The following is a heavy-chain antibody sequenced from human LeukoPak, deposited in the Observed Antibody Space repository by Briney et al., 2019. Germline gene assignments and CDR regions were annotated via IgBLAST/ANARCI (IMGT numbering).Heavy chain of an antibody. D-gene: IGHD3-22*01. CDR1: TFTFSSYT. V-gene: IGHV3-21*01. CDR2: ISSGGSYI. Sequence: GGSLRLSCAASTFTFSSYTMNWVRQAPGKGLEWVSSISSGGSYIYYADSVKGRFTVSRDNAKNSLYLQMNSLRAEDTAVYYCARVNPTNSGFYTYWGQGTLVTVSS. J-gene: IGHJ1*01. CDR3: ARVNPTNSGFYTY.